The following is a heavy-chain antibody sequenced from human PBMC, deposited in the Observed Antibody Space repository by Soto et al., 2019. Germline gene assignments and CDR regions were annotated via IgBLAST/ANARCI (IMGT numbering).Heavy chain of an antibody. J-gene: IGHJ3*02. V-gene: IGHV4-30-4*01. CDR2: IYYSGST. D-gene: IGHD2-2*01. CDR1: GGSISSGDYY. CDR3: ARELRVVVPAAFDI. Sequence: SETLSLTXTVSGGSISSGDYYWRWIRQPPGKGLEWIGYIYYSGSTYYNPSLNSRVTISVDTSKNQFSLKLSSVTAADTAVYYCARELRVVVPAAFDIWGQGTMVTVSS.